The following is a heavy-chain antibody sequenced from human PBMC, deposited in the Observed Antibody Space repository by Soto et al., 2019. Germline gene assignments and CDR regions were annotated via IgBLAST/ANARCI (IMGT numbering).Heavy chain of an antibody. CDR2: IKQDGSEK. V-gene: IGHV3-7*01. D-gene: IGHD2-2*01. CDR3: ARELQVVVPAAMDYYYYMDV. J-gene: IGHJ6*03. CDR1: GFTFSSYW. Sequence: GGSLRLSCAASGFTFSSYWMSWVRQAPGKGLEWVANIKQDGSEKYYVDSVKGRFTISRDNAKNSLYLQMNSLRAEDTAVYYCARELQVVVPAAMDYYYYMDVWGKGTTVTVSS.